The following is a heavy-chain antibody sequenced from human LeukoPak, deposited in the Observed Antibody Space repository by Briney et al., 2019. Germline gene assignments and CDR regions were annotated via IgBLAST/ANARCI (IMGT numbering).Heavy chain of an antibody. CDR2: IYPGDSDT. V-gene: IGHV5-51*01. Sequence: GESLKISCQGSGYRFSNYWIAWVRHMPEKGLQWLGIIYPGDSDTRYSPSFQGQVTISGDKSTNTAYLQWRSLKASDTAMYYCARHHRIEASDTPLDYWGQGTLVTVSS. D-gene: IGHD6-13*01. J-gene: IGHJ4*02. CDR1: GYRFSNYW. CDR3: ARHHRIEASDTPLDY.